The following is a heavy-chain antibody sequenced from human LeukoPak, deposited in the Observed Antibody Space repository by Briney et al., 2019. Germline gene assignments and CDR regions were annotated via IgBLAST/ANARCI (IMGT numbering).Heavy chain of an antibody. V-gene: IGHV3-30*03. CDR1: GFTFSTYA. CDR2: ISSDESSE. D-gene: IGHD3-3*02. J-gene: IGHJ5*02. CDR3: ARRLDISTWYGSWLGP. Sequence: PGGSLRLSCGASGFTFSTYAMHWVRQTPDKELELVAVISSDESSEKYADSVKGRFTVSRDNSKNTLFLRMNNLTPADTAVYYCARRLDISTWYGSWLGPWGQGTLVTVSS.